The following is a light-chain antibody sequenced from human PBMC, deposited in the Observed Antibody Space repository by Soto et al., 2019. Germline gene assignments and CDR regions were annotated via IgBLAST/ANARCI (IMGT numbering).Light chain of an antibody. V-gene: IGLV2-8*01. J-gene: IGLJ2*01. CDR3: SSYAGSNNVV. CDR2: EVS. CDR1: SSDVGGYNY. Sequence: QSALSQPPSASGSPGQSVTISCTGTSSDVGGYNYVSWYQQHPGKAPKLMIYEVSKRPSGVPDRFSGSKSGNTASLTVCGLQAEDDSDYYCSSYAGSNNVVFGGGTQLTVL.